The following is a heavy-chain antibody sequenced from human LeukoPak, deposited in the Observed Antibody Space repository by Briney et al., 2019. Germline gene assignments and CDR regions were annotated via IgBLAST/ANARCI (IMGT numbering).Heavy chain of an antibody. Sequence: GGSLRLSCAASGFTFSSYGMHWVRQAPGKGLEWVAVIWYDGSKKYYADSVKGRFTISRDNVKNTLYLQMNSLRAEDTAVYYCARDPTAYYDSSGYYLNTIDYWGQGTLVTVSS. J-gene: IGHJ4*02. D-gene: IGHD3-22*01. CDR2: IWYDGSKK. CDR3: ARDPTAYYDSSGYYLNTIDY. V-gene: IGHV3-33*01. CDR1: GFTFSSYG.